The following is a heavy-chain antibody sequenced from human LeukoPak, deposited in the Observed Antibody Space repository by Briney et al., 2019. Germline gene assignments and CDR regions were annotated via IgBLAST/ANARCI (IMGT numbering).Heavy chain of an antibody. D-gene: IGHD3-22*01. CDR3: ARVLHKRNYDSSTYYGY. CDR1: GFTFSRYA. V-gene: IGHV3-30*02. Sequence: PGGSLRLSCAASGFTFSRYAMHWVRQAPGKGLEWVAFVRYDGSDKYYAESVKGRFTISRDNSNNTLYLQMNSLRAEDTAVYYCARVLHKRNYDSSTYYGYWGQGTLVTVSS. J-gene: IGHJ4*02. CDR2: VRYDGSDK.